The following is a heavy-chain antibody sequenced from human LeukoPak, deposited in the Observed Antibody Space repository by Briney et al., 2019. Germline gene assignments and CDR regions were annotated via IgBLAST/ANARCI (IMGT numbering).Heavy chain of an antibody. J-gene: IGHJ4*02. CDR3: AKELYGWYYDY. CDR2: ISSSSSYI. Sequence: GGSLRLSCAASGFTFSSYNMNWVRQAPGKGLEWVSTISSSSSYIHYADSVKGRFTVSRDNAKSSLFLQMNSLRAEDTAVYYCAKELYGWYYDYWGQGTLVTVSS. V-gene: IGHV3-21*04. CDR1: GFTFSSYN. D-gene: IGHD6-19*01.